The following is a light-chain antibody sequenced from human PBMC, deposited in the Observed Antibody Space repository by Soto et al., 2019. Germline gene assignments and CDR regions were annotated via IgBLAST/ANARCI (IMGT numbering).Light chain of an antibody. J-gene: IGKJ4*01. CDR1: QSISTW. CDR3: QQYNTYPPT. V-gene: IGKV1-5*03. Sequence: DIQMTQSPSTLFASVGDRVTITCRASQSISTWLAWYQQKAGKAPKLLIYKASSLEGGVPSRFSGSGSGTEFNITISSLQPDDFATYYCQQYNTYPPTFGGGTTVDIK. CDR2: KAS.